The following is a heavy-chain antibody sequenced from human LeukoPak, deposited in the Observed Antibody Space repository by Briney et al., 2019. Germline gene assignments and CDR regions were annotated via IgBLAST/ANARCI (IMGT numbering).Heavy chain of an antibody. CDR1: GFTFSSYS. CDR3: ARGSDYRVLSWFDP. CDR2: ISSSSSYI. V-gene: IGHV3-21*01. J-gene: IGHJ5*02. D-gene: IGHD4-17*01. Sequence: RGSLRLSCAASGFTFSSYSMNWVRQAPGKGLEWVSSISSSSSYIYYADSVKGRFTISRDNAKNSLYLQMNSLRAEDTAVCYCARGSDYRVLSWFDPWGQGTLVTVSS.